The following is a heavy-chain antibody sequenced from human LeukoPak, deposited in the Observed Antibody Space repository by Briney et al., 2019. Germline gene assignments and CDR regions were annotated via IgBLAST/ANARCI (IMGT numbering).Heavy chain of an antibody. V-gene: IGHV3-11*04. D-gene: IGHD5-18*01. CDR3: ARDRADTAMVTYYYYMDV. J-gene: IGHJ6*03. Sequence: TTGGSLRLSCAASGFTFSDYYMSWIRQAPGKGLEWVSYISSSGSTIYYADSVKGRFTISRDNAKNSLYLQMNSLRAEDTAVYYCARDRADTAMVTYYYYMDVWGKGTTVTV. CDR2: ISSSGSTI. CDR1: GFTFSDYY.